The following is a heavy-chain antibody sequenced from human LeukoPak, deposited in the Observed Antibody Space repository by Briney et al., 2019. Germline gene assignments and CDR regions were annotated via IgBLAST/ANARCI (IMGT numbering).Heavy chain of an antibody. J-gene: IGHJ4*02. CDR2: IYYSGST. Sequence: PSETLSLTCTVSGGHISTYYWSWIRQAPGTGLEWIGYIYYSGSTKYNPSLNSRVTISVDTSKNQFSLKLSSVTAADTAVYFCARGITDSIWYLDYWSQGTLVTVSS. CDR3: ARGITDSIWYLDY. D-gene: IGHD3-22*01. CDR1: GGHISTYY. V-gene: IGHV4-59*01.